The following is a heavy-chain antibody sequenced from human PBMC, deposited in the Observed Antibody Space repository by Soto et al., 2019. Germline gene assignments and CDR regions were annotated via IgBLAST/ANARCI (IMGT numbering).Heavy chain of an antibody. CDR1: GYIFYNHG. D-gene: IGHD6-19*01. V-gene: IGHV3-23*01. CDR2: ISYNGGNT. Sequence: EVELLESGGGLVQPGGSLRLSCTASGYIFYNHGMSWVRQAPGKGLEWVSGISYNGGNTYYADSVKGRFIISRDNXKNTLYLEMNSLRVEDSAVYYCAKVLLSCGWYVGNWGQGTLVSVSS. J-gene: IGHJ4*02. CDR3: AKVLLSCGWYVGN.